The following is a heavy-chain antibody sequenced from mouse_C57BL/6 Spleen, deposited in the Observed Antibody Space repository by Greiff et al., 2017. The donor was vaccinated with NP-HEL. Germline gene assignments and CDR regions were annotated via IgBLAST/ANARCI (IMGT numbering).Heavy chain of an antibody. CDR3: ARDRNNSCFDY. V-gene: IGHV5-4*01. Sequence: EVQLQESGGGLVKPGGSLKLSCAASGFTFSSYAMSWVRQTPEKRLEWVATISDGGSYTYYPDNVKGRFTISRDNAKNNLYLQMSHLKSEDTAMYYGARDRNNSCFDYWGQGTTLTVSS. CDR1: GFTFSSYA. D-gene: IGHD1-3*01. CDR2: ISDGGSYT. J-gene: IGHJ2*01.